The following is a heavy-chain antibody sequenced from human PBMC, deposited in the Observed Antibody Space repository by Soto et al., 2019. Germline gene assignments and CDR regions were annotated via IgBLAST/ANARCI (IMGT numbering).Heavy chain of an antibody. V-gene: IGHV2-26*01. J-gene: IGHJ5*02. CDR1: DFSVNSPKMG. D-gene: IGHD2-21*02. CDR2: IFSNVEK. Sequence: QVTLKESGPVLVKPTETLTLTCTVSDFSVNSPKMGVSWIRQPPGKALEWLAHIFSNVEKYYQTSLKSRLSISKDTSKSLVVLTMTAMDPVDAATYYCARVIYDPGADYWFDTWGQGTLVTVSS. CDR3: ARVIYDPGADYWFDT.